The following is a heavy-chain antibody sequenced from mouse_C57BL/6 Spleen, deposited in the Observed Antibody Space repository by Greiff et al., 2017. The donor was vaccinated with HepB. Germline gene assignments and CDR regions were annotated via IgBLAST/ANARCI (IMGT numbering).Heavy chain of an antibody. J-gene: IGHJ2*01. CDR3: ARRYFDY. V-gene: IGHV1-9*01. CDR1: GYTFTGYW. CDR2: ILPGSGST. Sequence: QVQLKQSGAELMKPGASVKLSCKATGYTFTGYWIEWVKQRPGHGLEWIGEILPGSGSTNYNEKFKGKATLTADTSSNTAYMQRSSLTTEDSAIYYCARRYFDYWGQGTTLTVSA.